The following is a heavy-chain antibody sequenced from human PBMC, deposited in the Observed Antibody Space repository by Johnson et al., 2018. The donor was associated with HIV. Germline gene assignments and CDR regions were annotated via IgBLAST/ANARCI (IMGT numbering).Heavy chain of an antibody. V-gene: IGHV3-66*03. CDR1: GFTVSSNY. Sequence: VQLVESGGGLIQSGGSLRLSCAASGFTVSSNYMSWVRQTPGKGLEWVSVIFSVGNTYYADSVKGRFTISRDNSNNMVYLQMDSLRPEDTAVYFCARVVPYAFDLWGQGTMVTVSS. D-gene: IGHD6-6*01. J-gene: IGHJ3*01. CDR2: IFSVGNT. CDR3: ARVVPYAFDL.